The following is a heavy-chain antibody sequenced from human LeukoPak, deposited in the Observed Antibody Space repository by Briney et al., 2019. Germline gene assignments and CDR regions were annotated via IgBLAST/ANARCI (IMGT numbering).Heavy chain of an antibody. D-gene: IGHD1-26*01. V-gene: IGHV3-7*01. CDR2: INRGGSES. J-gene: IGHJ4*02. Sequence: GGSLRLSCAASGFTFTDYWMTWVRQVPGKGLEWVANINRGGSESYYVDSVKGRFTISRDYAKNLLSLQMDSLRVDDTAVYYCARVGAWELQRVFDYWGQGTLVTVSS. CDR3: ARVGAWELQRVFDY. CDR1: GFTFTDYW.